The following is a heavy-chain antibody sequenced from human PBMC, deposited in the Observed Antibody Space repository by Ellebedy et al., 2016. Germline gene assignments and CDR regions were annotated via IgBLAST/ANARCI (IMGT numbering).Heavy chain of an antibody. CDR1: GGTFSSYA. J-gene: IGHJ6*02. CDR2: IIPIFGTA. D-gene: IGHD2-21*02. V-gene: IGHV1-69*13. Sequence: SVMVSCXASGGTFSSYAISWVRQAPGQGLEWMGGIIPIFGTANYAQKFQGRVTITADESTSTAYMELSSLRSEDTAVYYCARGCGGDCYPYYYYYGMDVWGQGTTVTVSS. CDR3: ARGCGGDCYPYYYYYGMDV.